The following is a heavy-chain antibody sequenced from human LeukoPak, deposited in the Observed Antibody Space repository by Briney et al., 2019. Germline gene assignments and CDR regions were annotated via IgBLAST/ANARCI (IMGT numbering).Heavy chain of an antibody. CDR3: ARVQGETLPTNAFDI. J-gene: IGHJ3*02. D-gene: IGHD5-12*01. V-gene: IGHV3-66*01. Sequence: GGSLRLSCAASGFTVSPNYLSWVRQAPGKGLEWVSVIYSGGSTFYAASVKGRFTISRDNSKNPLHLQVNSLRAEDTAVYYCARVQGETLPTNAFDIWGQGTMVTVSS. CDR2: IYSGGST. CDR1: GFTVSPNY.